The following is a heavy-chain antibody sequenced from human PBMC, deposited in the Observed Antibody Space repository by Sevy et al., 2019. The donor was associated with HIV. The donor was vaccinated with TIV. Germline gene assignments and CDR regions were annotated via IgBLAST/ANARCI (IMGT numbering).Heavy chain of an antibody. V-gene: IGHV3-23*01. Sequence: GGSLRLSCAASGFTFSKYSMSWVRQPPGKGLEWVSTLSFGCGVINYVVSVNGRFTISRDNSKSSVYLQMNNLRPEDTAVYYCAREGCTKPHDYWGQRTLVTVSS. CDR3: AREGCTKPHDY. CDR1: GFTFSKYS. CDR2: LSFGCGVI. J-gene: IGHJ4*02. D-gene: IGHD2-8*01.